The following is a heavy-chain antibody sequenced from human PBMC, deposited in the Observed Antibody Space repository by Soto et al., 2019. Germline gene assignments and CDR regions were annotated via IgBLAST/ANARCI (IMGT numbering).Heavy chain of an antibody. CDR2: ISYDGSNK. CDR3: ARDREGRTGDLSGYYYYYGMDV. Sequence: PGGSLRLSCAASGFTFSSYAMHWVRQAPGKGLEWVAVISYDGSNKYYADSVKGRFTISRDNSKNTLYLQMNSLRAEDTAVYYCARDREGRTGDLSGYYYYYGMDVWGQGTTVTVSS. D-gene: IGHD1-1*01. CDR1: GFTFSSYA. V-gene: IGHV3-30-3*01. J-gene: IGHJ6*02.